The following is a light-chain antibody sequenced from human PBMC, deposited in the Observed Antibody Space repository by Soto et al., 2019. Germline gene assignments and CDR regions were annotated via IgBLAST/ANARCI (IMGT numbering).Light chain of an antibody. J-gene: IGLJ2*01. Sequence: QSALTQPPSASGSPGQSVSISCTGTSSDVGGYNYVSWYQQLPGKAPKLMIYEVNKRPSGVPDRFSGSKSGNTASLTVSGLQAEDEAAYYCSSYAGRNNLIFGGGTKLTVL. V-gene: IGLV2-8*01. CDR2: EVN. CDR3: SSYAGRNNLI. CDR1: SSDVGGYNY.